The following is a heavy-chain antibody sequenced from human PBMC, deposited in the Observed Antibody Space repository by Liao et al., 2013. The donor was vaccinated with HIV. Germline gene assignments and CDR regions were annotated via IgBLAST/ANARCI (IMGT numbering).Heavy chain of an antibody. Sequence: QVQLQESNPGLVKPSETLSLTCTVSGGSLNSYYWSWIRQPAGKGLEWIGRMYSTGSANYNPSLKSRVTMSVDTSKNQFFLKLNSVTAADTAVYYCARDAGGYCSGGSCYSGYYFDSWGQGTLVTVSS. D-gene: IGHD2-15*01. CDR3: ARDAGGYCSGGSCYSGYYFDS. CDR2: MYSTGSA. V-gene: IGHV4-4*07. J-gene: IGHJ4*02. CDR1: GGSLNSYY.